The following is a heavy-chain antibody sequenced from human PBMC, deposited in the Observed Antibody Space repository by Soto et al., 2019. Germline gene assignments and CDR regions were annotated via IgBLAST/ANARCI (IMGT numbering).Heavy chain of an antibody. V-gene: IGHV4-59*12. CDR1: GGSISSYY. CDR2: IYYSGST. CDR3: ARVTGTHAFDI. J-gene: IGHJ3*02. Sequence: PSETLSLTCTVSGGSISSYYWSWIRQPPGKGLEWIGYIYYSGSTYYNPSLKSRVTISVDTSKNQFSLKLSSVTAADTAVYYCARVTGTHAFDIWGQGTMVTVSS. D-gene: IGHD4-17*01.